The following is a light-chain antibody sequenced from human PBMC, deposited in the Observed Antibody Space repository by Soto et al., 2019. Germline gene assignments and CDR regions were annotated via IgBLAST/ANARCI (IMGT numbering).Light chain of an antibody. V-gene: IGKV3-20*01. J-gene: IGKJ4*01. CDR3: QQYATSPLN. CDR1: QSVSSTY. CDR2: GAS. Sequence: EIALTQSPGTLSLTPGERATLSCRASQSVSSTYLAWYQQKPGQAPRLLVYGASSRATGIPDRFSGSGSGTDFTLTVSRLEPEDFAVYYCQQYATSPLNFGGGTKVEIK.